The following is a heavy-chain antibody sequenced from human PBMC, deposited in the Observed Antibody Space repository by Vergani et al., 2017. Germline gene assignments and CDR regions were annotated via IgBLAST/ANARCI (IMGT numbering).Heavy chain of an antibody. V-gene: IGHV3-23*01. J-gene: IGHJ6*02. D-gene: IGHD4-17*01. CDR2: ISGSGGST. CDR1: GFTFSSYA. CDR3: AKDLDGDYGYYYYYYGMNV. Sequence: EVQLLESGGGLVQPGGSLRLSCAASGFTFSSYAMSWVRQAPGKGLEWVSAISGSGGSTYYADSVKGRFTISRDNSKNTLYLQMNSLRAEDTAVYHCAKDLDGDYGYYYYYYGMNVWGQGTTVTVS.